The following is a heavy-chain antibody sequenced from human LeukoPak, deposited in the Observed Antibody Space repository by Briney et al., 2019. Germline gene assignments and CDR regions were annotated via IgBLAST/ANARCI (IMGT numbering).Heavy chain of an antibody. J-gene: IGHJ4*02. CDR2: INPNSGGT. CDR1: GYTFTGYY. CDR3: ATIPYGSGIIDY. V-gene: IGHV1-2*02. Sequence: GASVKVSCKASGYTFTGYYMHWVRQAPGQGLEWMGWINPNSGGTNYAQKFQGRVTMTRDTSISTAYMEVSSLRSDDTAVYYCATIPYGSGIIDYWGQGTLVTVSS. D-gene: IGHD3-10*01.